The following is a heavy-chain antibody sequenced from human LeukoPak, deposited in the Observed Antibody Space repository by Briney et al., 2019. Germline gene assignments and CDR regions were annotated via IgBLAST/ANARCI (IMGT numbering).Heavy chain of an antibody. CDR3: ARGGDYGDYDFFDY. V-gene: IGHV3-7*01. CDR1: GFTLGSYW. CDR2: IKQDGSEK. Sequence: GGSLRLSCAASGFTLGSYWLSWVRQAPGKGLEWVANIKQDGSEKYYVDSVKGRFTISRDNAKNSLYLQMNSLRAEDTAVYYCARGGDYGDYDFFDYWGQGTLVTVSS. J-gene: IGHJ4*02. D-gene: IGHD4-17*01.